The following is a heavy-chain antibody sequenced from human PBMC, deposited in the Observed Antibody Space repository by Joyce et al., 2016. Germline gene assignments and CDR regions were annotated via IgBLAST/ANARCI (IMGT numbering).Heavy chain of an antibody. CDR3: ARGFYSYGFRRAFDI. CDR1: GGSLSGFY. D-gene: IGHD5-18*01. CDR2: ANQRGARGT. V-gene: IGHV4-34*01. J-gene: IGHJ3*02. Sequence: QVRLHQWGAGLLKPSETLSLTCAVYGGSLSGFYWSWIRQTPGEGLGWIGHANQRGARGTNYNTSLESRVTISVDTSKKQFSLKVNSVTAADTAVYYCARGFYSYGFRRAFDIWSQGTMVTVSS.